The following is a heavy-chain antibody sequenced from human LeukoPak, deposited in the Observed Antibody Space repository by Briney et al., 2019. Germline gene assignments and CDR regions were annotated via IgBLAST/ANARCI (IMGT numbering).Heavy chain of an antibody. Sequence: GGSLRLSCAASGFTFSSYGMHWVRQAPGKGLEWVAVISYDGSNKYYADSVKGRFTISRHNSKNTLYLQMNSLRAEDTAVYYCAKDGPLYYDFWSGTAGGYFDYWGQGTLVTVSS. CDR1: GFTFSSYG. D-gene: IGHD3-3*01. J-gene: IGHJ4*02. V-gene: IGHV3-30*18. CDR2: ISYDGSNK. CDR3: AKDGPLYYDFWSGTAGGYFDY.